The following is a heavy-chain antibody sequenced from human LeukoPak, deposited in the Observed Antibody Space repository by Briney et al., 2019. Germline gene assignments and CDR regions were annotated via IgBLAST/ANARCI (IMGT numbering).Heavy chain of an antibody. V-gene: IGHV3-30-3*01. CDR1: GFTFSNYA. D-gene: IGHD3-22*01. CDR2: ISYDGTNK. J-gene: IGHJ3*02. Sequence: GGSLRLSCAASGFTFSNYAMHWVRQAPGKGLEWVAVISYDGTNKYYADSVKGRFTISRDNSKNTMYLQMNSLRAVDTAMYYCARAPMSYDSSGFGGAFDIWGQGTMVTVSS. CDR3: ARAPMSYDSSGFGGAFDI.